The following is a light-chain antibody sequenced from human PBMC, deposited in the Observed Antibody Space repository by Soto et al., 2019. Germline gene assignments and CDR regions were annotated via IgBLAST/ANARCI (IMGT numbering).Light chain of an antibody. Sequence: IVMTQSPATLYLSPGERATLSCRASQSVSSKLAWYQQKPGQAPRLLIYGASTRATGIPARFSGIVSGTEFTLTISSLQSADFAVYYCQQYKNWPTETFCQGTKVDIK. V-gene: IGKV3-15*01. J-gene: IGKJ1*01. CDR2: GAS. CDR1: QSVSSK. CDR3: QQYKNWPTET.